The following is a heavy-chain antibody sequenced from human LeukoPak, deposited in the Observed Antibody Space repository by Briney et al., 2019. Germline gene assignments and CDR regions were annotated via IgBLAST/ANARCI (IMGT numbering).Heavy chain of an antibody. CDR3: ARDGRDGYNWGFDY. CDR1: GGTFSSYA. J-gene: IGHJ4*02. D-gene: IGHD5-24*01. CDR2: IVPIFGTA. V-gene: IGHV1-69*05. Sequence: VASVKVSCKASGGTFSSYAISWVRQAPGQGLEWMGGIVPIFGTANYAQKLQGRVTMTTDTSTSTAYMELRSLRSDDTAVYYCARDGRDGYNWGFDYWGQGTLVTVSS.